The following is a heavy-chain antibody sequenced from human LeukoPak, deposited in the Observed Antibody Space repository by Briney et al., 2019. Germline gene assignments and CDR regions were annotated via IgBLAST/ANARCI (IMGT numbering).Heavy chain of an antibody. Sequence: ASVKVSCKASGYTFTGYYMHWVRQAPGQGLEWMGWINPNSGGTNYAQKFQGRVTMTRDTSISTAYVELSRLGSDDTAVYYCARGSDDFWSGYSPSYWGQGTLVTVSS. J-gene: IGHJ4*02. D-gene: IGHD3-3*01. CDR3: ARGSDDFWSGYSPSY. CDR2: INPNSGGT. CDR1: GYTFTGYY. V-gene: IGHV1-2*02.